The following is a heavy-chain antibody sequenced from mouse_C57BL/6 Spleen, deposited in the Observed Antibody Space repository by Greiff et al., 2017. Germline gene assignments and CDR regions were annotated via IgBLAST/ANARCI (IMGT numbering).Heavy chain of an antibody. D-gene: IGHD4-1*01. V-gene: IGHV2-2*01. CDR1: GFSLTSYG. Sequence: VQLQQSGPGLVQPSQSLSITCTVSGFSLTSYGVHWVRQSPGKGLEWLGVIWSGGSTDYNAAFISRLSISKDNSKSQVFFKMNSLQADDTAIYYCARNVKANWDRGYAMDYWGQGTSVTVSS. CDR2: IWSGGST. CDR3: ARNVKANWDRGYAMDY. J-gene: IGHJ4*01.